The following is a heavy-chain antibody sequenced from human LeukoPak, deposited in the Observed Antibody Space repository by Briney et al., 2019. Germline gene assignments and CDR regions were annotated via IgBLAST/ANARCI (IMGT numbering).Heavy chain of an antibody. Sequence: ASETLSLTCAVSGXSISSSNWWSWVRQPPGKGLEWIGEIYHSGSTNYNPSLKSRVTISVDKSKNQFSLKLSSVTAADTAVYYCARAPAGIAVAGIGWFDPWGQGTLVTVSS. CDR1: GXSISSSNW. V-gene: IGHV4-4*02. CDR2: IYHSGST. CDR3: ARAPAGIAVAGIGWFDP. D-gene: IGHD6-19*01. J-gene: IGHJ5*02.